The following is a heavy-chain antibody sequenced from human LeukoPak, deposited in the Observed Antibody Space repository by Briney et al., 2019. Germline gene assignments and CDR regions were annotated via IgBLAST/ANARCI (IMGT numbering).Heavy chain of an antibody. D-gene: IGHD5-12*01. Sequence: GGSLRLSCAASGFIFSNYAMSWVRQAPGKGLEWVSGLSDSGGSTYYADSVKGRFTISRDNSKSTLSLRMNSLRAEDTAVYYCARESVNGWLRREDREYYFDYWGQGTLVTVSS. J-gene: IGHJ4*02. V-gene: IGHV3-23*01. CDR2: LSDSGGST. CDR1: GFIFSNYA. CDR3: ARESVNGWLRREDREYYFDY.